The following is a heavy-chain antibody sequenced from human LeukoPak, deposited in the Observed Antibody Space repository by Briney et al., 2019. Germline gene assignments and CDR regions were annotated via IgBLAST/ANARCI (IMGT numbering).Heavy chain of an antibody. V-gene: IGHV4-59*01. CDR3: ARGGMDWFDP. J-gene: IGHJ5*02. Sequence: PSETLSLTCTVSGGSISSYYRSWIRQPPGKGLEWIGYIYYSGSTNYNPSLKSRVTISVDTSKNQFSLKLSSVTAADTAVYYCARGGMDWFDPWGQGTLVTVSS. D-gene: IGHD3-16*01. CDR2: IYYSGST. CDR1: GGSISSYY.